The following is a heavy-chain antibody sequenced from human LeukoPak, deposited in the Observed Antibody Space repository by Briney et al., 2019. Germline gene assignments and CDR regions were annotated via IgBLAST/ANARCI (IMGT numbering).Heavy chain of an antibody. D-gene: IGHD6-13*01. CDR3: ARDTYSSSWYSLDY. CDR1: GFTFSSYG. Sequence: PGGSLRLSCAASGFTFSSYGMSWVRQAPGKGLEWVSAIGGRDGSTYYADSVKGRFTISRDNSKNTLYLQMSSLRAEDTAVYYCARDTYSSSWYSLDYWGQGTLVTVSS. CDR2: IGGRDGST. V-gene: IGHV3-23*01. J-gene: IGHJ4*02.